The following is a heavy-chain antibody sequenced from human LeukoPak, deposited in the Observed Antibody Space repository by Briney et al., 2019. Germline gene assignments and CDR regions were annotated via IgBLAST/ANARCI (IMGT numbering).Heavy chain of an antibody. CDR3: ARVEQQLEAFDI. D-gene: IGHD6-13*01. V-gene: IGHV3-33*01. CDR1: GFTFSNYG. J-gene: IGHJ3*02. Sequence: GRSLRLSCVASGFTFSNYGMHWVRQAPGKGLEWVAVIWYDGSNKYYADSVKGRFTISRDNSKNTLYLQMNSLRAEDTAVYYCARVEQQLEAFDIWGQGTMVTVSS. CDR2: IWYDGSNK.